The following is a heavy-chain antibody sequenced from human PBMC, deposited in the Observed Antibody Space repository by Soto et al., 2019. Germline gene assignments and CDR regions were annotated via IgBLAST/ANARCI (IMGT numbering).Heavy chain of an antibody. CDR1: GFTFSSYG. V-gene: IGHV3-33*06. Sequence: GGSLRLSCAASGFTFSSYGMHWVRQAPGKGLEWVAVIWYDGSNKYYADSVKGRFTISGDNSKNTVYLQMNSLRAEDTAVYYCAKLRPSEHDFWPGSFDYWGQGTLVTVSS. CDR3: AKLRPSEHDFWPGSFDY. J-gene: IGHJ4*02. CDR2: IWYDGSNK. D-gene: IGHD3-3*01.